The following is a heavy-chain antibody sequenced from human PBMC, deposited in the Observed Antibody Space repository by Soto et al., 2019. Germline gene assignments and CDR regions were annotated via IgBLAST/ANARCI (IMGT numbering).Heavy chain of an antibody. J-gene: IGHJ6*02. D-gene: IGHD3-10*01. CDR3: ARQVTMVRGVIMGGRDYYYGMDV. CDR2: IYYSGST. Sequence: ASETLSLTCTVSGGSISSSSYYWGWIRQPPGKGLEWIGSIYYSGSTYYNPSLKSRVIISVDTSKNQFSLKLSSVTAADTAVYYCARQVTMVRGVIMGGRDYYYGMDVWGQGTTVTVSS. CDR1: GGSISSSSYY. V-gene: IGHV4-39*01.